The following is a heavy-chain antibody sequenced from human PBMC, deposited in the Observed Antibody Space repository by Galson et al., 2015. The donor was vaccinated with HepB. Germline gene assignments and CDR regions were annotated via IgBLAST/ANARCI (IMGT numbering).Heavy chain of an antibody. CDR1: GFTFSNFS. CDR3: ARDSVDDYLSLGYHYGMDV. D-gene: IGHD4/OR15-4a*01. J-gene: IGHJ6*02. V-gene: IGHV3-48*01. CDR2: ISSSGTST. Sequence: SLRLSCAASGFTFSNFSMNWVRQAPGKGLEWVSHISSSGTSTYYGDSVQGRFTISRDNAKNSLYLQMNSLRAEDTAVYFCARDSVDDYLSLGYHYGMDVWGQGTTVTVSS.